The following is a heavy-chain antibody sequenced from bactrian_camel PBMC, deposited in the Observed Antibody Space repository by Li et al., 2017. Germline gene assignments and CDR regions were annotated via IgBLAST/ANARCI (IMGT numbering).Heavy chain of an antibody. Sequence: HVQLVESGGGSVQAGGSLRLSCEASGSTWSTWCMAWVRQVPGKEREGVADTDFDGRTTYADSVKGRFTVSKDKAKNTLYLQLSSLKPEDTGTYFCAAANVGWCLRTPHHFAYWGQGTQVTVS. CDR2: TDFDGRT. J-gene: IGHJ6*01. D-gene: IGHD3*01. CDR3: AAANVGWCLRTPHHFAY. CDR1: GSTWSTWC. V-gene: IGHV3S9*01.